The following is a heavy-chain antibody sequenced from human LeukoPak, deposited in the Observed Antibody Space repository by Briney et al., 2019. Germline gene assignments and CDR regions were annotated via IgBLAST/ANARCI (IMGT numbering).Heavy chain of an antibody. D-gene: IGHD6-13*01. V-gene: IGHV3-49*04. J-gene: IGHJ4*02. Sequence: GSLRLSCTASGFTFGDYAMGWVRQAPGKGLEWVGFIRSKAYGGTTEYAASVKGRFTISRDDSKSIAYLQMNSLKTEDTAVYYCTRVAAAGTDDYWGQGTLVTVSS. CDR3: TRVAAAGTDDY. CDR1: GFTFGDYA. CDR2: IRSKAYGGTT.